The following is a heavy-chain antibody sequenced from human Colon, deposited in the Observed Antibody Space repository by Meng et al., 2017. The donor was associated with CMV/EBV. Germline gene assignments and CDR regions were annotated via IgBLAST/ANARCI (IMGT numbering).Heavy chain of an antibody. CDR2: INPNSGGT. D-gene: IGHD3-22*01. Sequence: QGQRVQSGAEVQKPGASVKVSCKASGYTFTDNYMHWVRQAPGQGLEWMGWINPNSGGTNYAQKFQGRVTMTRDTSISTAYMELSRLRSDDTAVYYCARGKNYYDSSGYRKGLDYWGQGTLVTVSS. CDR1: GYTFTDNY. J-gene: IGHJ4*02. V-gene: IGHV1-2*02. CDR3: ARGKNYYDSSGYRKGLDY.